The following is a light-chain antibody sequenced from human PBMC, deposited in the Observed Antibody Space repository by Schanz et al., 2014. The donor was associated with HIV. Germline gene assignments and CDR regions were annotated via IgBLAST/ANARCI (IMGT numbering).Light chain of an antibody. CDR1: QSISTH. Sequence: EIVLTQSPGTLSLSPGEVGTLSCRASQSISTHLAWYQQKPGQAPTLLIYGASKRATGIPDRFIGSGSGTDFTLTINRLEPEDFAVYYCQQRSNWPPTWTFGQGTKVEIK. CDR3: QQRSNWPPTWT. CDR2: GAS. J-gene: IGKJ1*01. V-gene: IGKV3-11*01.